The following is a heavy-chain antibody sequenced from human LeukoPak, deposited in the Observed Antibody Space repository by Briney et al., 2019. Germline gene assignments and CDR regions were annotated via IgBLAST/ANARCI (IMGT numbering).Heavy chain of an antibody. D-gene: IGHD6-19*01. CDR1: GFPFSSYS. CDR2: ISSSSSYI. J-gene: IGHJ5*02. CDR3: ARDGTAVDEDMDNWFDP. V-gene: IGHV3-21*01. Sequence: GGAPRLFFATPGFPFSSYSMNWGRQAPGKGVEWVSSISSSSSYIYYADSVKGRFTISRDNAKNSLYLQMNSLRAEDTAVYYCARDGTAVDEDMDNWFDPWGQGTLVTVSS.